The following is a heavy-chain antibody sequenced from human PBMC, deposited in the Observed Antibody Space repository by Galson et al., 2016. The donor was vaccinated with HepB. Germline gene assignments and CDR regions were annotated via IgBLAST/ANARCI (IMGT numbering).Heavy chain of an antibody. Sequence: SLRLSCAASGFTVSSKYMSWVRQAPGKGLEWVSYISGDGRTINYADSVKGRFTISRGNAKNSLYLHMNSLRVEDTAVYYCARGGNYGYTWGLGTLVTVSS. J-gene: IGHJ4*02. CDR1: GFTVSSKY. D-gene: IGHD1-26*01. CDR2: ISGDGRTI. V-gene: IGHV3-11*01. CDR3: ARGGNYGYT.